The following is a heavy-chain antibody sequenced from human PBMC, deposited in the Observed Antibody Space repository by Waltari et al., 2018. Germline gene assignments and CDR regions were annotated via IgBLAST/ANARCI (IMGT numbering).Heavy chain of an antibody. Sequence: QLQLQESGPGLVKPSGTLSLTCTVSGDSVTNSYWWSWVRQSPEKGLEWIGQIHGSGGANSNPSLECRVTISIDRSTNHFSLKVTSTTAADTAVYYCARDRGRGLYLDSWGQGTLVTVSP. CDR2: IHGSGGA. CDR1: GDSVTNSYW. D-gene: IGHD2-15*01. J-gene: IGHJ4*02. V-gene: IGHV4-4*02. CDR3: ARDRGRGLYLDS.